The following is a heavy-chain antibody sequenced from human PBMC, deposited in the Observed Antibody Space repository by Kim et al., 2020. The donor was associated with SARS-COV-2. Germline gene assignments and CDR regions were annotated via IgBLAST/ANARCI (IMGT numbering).Heavy chain of an antibody. CDR3: ARSPGYDYVWGSYRPNDAFDI. Sequence: ASVKVSCKASGYTFTSYGISWVRQAPGQGLEWMGWISAYNGNTNYAQKLQGRVTMTTDTSTSTAYMELRSLRSDDTAVYYCARSPGYDYVWGSYRPNDAFDIWGQGTMVTVSS. V-gene: IGHV1-18*01. J-gene: IGHJ3*02. D-gene: IGHD3-16*02. CDR1: GYTFTSYG. CDR2: ISAYNGNT.